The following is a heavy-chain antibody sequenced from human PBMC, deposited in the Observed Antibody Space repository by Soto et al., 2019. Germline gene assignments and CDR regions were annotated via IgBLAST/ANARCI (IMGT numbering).Heavy chain of an antibody. CDR3: ARDPRSVNAFDI. D-gene: IGHD3-3*01. J-gene: IGHJ3*02. V-gene: IGHV1-46*01. Sequence: ASVKVSCKASGYTFTSYYVHWVRQAPGQGLEWMGIINPSGATTTYAQNFQGRVAMTRDTSTSTVYMELSSLRSEDTAVYYCARDPRSVNAFDIWGKGTMVTV. CDR1: GYTFTSYY. CDR2: INPSGATT.